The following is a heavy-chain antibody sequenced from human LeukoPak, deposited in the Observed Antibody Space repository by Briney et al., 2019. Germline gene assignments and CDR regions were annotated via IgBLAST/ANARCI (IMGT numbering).Heavy chain of an antibody. CDR1: GGSISSSSYY. CDR2: IYYSGST. D-gene: IGHD3-16*01. CDR3: ARHHGAYWGIDY. Sequence: PSETLSLTCTVSGGSISSSSYYWGWIRQPPGKGLEWIGSIYYSGSTYYNPSLKSRVTISVDTSKNQFSLKLSSVTAADTAVYYCARHHGAYWGIDYWGQGTLVTVSS. V-gene: IGHV4-39*07. J-gene: IGHJ4*02.